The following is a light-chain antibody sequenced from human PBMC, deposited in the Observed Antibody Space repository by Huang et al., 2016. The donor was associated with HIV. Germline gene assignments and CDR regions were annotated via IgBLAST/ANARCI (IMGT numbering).Light chain of an antibody. CDR3: QQYDNGYT. V-gene: IGKV3-15*01. CDR1: QSVGSN. CDR2: TTS. J-gene: IGKJ2*01. Sequence: EVVMTQSPATLSVSPGERATLSYRASQSVGSNLAWYQQRHGHAPRLLIYTTSTRDTGIPARFSGSGSGTGFTLTISNLQSEDFAVYYCQQYDNGYTFGQGTKLEIK.